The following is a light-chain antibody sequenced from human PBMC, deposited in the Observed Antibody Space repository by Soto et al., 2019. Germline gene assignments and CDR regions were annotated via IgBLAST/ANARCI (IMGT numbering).Light chain of an antibody. J-gene: IGLJ2*01. V-gene: IGLV2-23*01. CDR1: SSDVGSYNL. CDR3: CSYAGSSTG. Sequence: QSALTPPASVSGSPGQSITISCTGTSSDVGSYNLVSWYQQHPGKAPKLMIYEGSKRPSGVSNRFSGSKSGNTASLTISGLQAEDEADYYCCSYAGSSTGFGGGTKLTVL. CDR2: EGS.